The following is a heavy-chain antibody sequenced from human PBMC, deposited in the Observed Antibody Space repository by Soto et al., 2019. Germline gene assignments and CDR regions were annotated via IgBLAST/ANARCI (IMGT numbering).Heavy chain of an antibody. J-gene: IGHJ5*02. V-gene: IGHV4-34*01. CDR2: INHSGST. Sequence: PSETLSLTCAVYGGSFSGYYWGWIRQPPGKGLEWIGEINHSGSTNYNPSLKSRVTISVDTSKNQFSLKLSSVTAADTAVYYCARGTRFGEFPGNWFDPWGQGTLVTVSS. D-gene: IGHD3-10*01. CDR3: ARGTRFGEFPGNWFDP. CDR1: GGSFSGYY.